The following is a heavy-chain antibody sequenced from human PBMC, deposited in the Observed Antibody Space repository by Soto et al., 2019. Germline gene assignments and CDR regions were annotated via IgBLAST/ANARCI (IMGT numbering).Heavy chain of an antibody. J-gene: IGHJ4*02. V-gene: IGHV4-31*03. CDR1: GDSISSGGYY. D-gene: IGHD1-1*01. CDR3: AREVPTPCYFDY. CDR2: IYYSGST. Sequence: LSETLSLTCTVSGDSISSGGYYWSWIRQHPGKGLEWIGYIYYSGSTYYNPSLKSRVAISVDTSKNQFSLKLSSVTAADTAVYYCAREVPTPCYFDYWGQGTLVTVSS.